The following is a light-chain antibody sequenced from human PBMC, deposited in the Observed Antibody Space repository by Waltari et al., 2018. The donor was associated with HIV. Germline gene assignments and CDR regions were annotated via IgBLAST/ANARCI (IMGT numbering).Light chain of an antibody. CDR1: QSINNY. Sequence: EIVLTQSTATLSLSPGDRATLSCRASQSINNYLAWYQQRPGQAPRLLISDASNGATGIPPRFSGSGSGTDFTLTISSLEPEDFAVYYCQQRSNWPLTFGQGTRLEIK. V-gene: IGKV3-11*01. CDR3: QQRSNWPLT. CDR2: DAS. J-gene: IGKJ5*01.